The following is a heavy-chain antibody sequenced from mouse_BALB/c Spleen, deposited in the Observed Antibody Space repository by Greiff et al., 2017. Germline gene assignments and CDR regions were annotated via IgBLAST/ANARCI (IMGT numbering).Heavy chain of an antibody. CDR3: VRGWIYYGNYEAMDY. CDR1: GFTFNTYA. J-gene: IGHJ4*01. V-gene: IGHV10-3*03. D-gene: IGHD2-1*01. Sequence: EVQRVESGGGLVQPKGSLKLSCAASGFTFNTYAMHWVCQAPGKGLEWVARIRSKSNNYATYYADSVKDRFTISRDDSQSMLYLQMNNLKTEDTAMYYCVRGWIYYGNYEAMDYWGQGTSVTVSS. CDR2: IRSKSNNYAT.